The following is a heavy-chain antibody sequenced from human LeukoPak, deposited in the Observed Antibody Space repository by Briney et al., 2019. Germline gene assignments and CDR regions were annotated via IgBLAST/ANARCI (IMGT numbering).Heavy chain of an antibody. J-gene: IGHJ3*02. CDR1: GYTFSSNW. Sequence: GESLKISCKGSGYTFSSNWIGWVRQMPGKGLEWMGIIYPGDSDTRYSPSFQGQVTISADKSSSTVYLQWSSLKASDTAMYYCARHRVGIYSRNHAFDIWGQGTMVTVSS. CDR3: ARHRVGIYSRNHAFDI. CDR2: IYPGDSDT. D-gene: IGHD1-26*01. V-gene: IGHV5-51*01.